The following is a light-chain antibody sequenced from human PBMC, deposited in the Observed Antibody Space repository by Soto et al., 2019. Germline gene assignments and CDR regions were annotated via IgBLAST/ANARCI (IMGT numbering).Light chain of an antibody. CDR1: QSVLYSSNNKNY. Sequence: DIVMTQSPDSLAVSLGERATINCKSSQSVLYSSNNKNYLAWYQQKPGQPPKLLIYWASTRESGVPDRFSGSGSVTDFTLTSSSLQAEDVAVYYCQQYYTSPYSFGQRTKLVIK. CDR3: QQYYTSPYS. CDR2: WAS. J-gene: IGKJ2*01. V-gene: IGKV4-1*01.